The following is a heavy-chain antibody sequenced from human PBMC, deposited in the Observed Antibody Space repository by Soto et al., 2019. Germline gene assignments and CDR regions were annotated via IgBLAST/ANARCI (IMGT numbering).Heavy chain of an antibody. J-gene: IGHJ6*02. CDR3: ARDIQGIAAAGTAYYYYGMDV. V-gene: IGHV4-31*03. CDR2: IYYSGST. CDR1: GRSISSGGYY. D-gene: IGHD6-13*01. Sequence: SETLSLTCTVSGRSISSGGYYWSWIRQHPGKGLEWIGYIYYSGSTYYNPSLKSRVTISVDTSKNQFSLKLSSVTAADTAVYYCARDIQGIAAAGTAYYYYGMDVWGQGTTVTVSS.